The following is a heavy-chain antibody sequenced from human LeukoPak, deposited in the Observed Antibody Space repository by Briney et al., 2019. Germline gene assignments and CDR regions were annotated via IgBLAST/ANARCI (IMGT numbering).Heavy chain of an antibody. J-gene: IGHJ5*02. V-gene: IGHV3-23*01. CDR2: ISAGADST. Sequence: GGSLRLSCAASTFTFSSYAMSWVRQAPGKGLEWVSAISAGADSTYYADSVQGRFTISRDNSKNTLFLQMSGLRAEDTAVYFCARGAHGDYVSWGQGTLVTVSS. CDR3: ARGAHGDYVS. D-gene: IGHD4-17*01. CDR1: TFTFSSYA.